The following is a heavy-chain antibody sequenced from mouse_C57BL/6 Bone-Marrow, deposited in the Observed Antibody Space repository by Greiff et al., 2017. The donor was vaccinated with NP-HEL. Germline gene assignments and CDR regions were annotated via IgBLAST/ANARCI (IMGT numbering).Heavy chain of an antibody. Sequence: EVKVEESEGGLVQPGSSMKLSCTASGFTFSDYYMAWVRQVPEKGLEWVANINYDGSSTYYLDSLKSRFIISRDNAKNILYLQMSSLKSEDTATYYCARGGYYGSSGGYWYFDVWGTGTTVTVSS. J-gene: IGHJ1*03. CDR1: GFTFSDYY. D-gene: IGHD1-1*01. V-gene: IGHV5-16*01. CDR2: INYDGSST. CDR3: ARGGYYGSSGGYWYFDV.